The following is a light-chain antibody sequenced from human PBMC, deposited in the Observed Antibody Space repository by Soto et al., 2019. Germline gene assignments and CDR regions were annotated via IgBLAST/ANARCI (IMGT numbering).Light chain of an antibody. Sequence: QSALTQPASESGSPGQSITISCTGTSSDIGNYDFVSWYQQVPGTAPKAMIYKISSRPSGGSNRFSGSKSGNTASLTISGLQAEDEAYYYCSSYTTRTSFILFGGGTKLTVL. CDR1: SSDIGNYDF. CDR2: KIS. CDR3: SSYTTRTSFIL. J-gene: IGLJ2*01. V-gene: IGLV2-14*01.